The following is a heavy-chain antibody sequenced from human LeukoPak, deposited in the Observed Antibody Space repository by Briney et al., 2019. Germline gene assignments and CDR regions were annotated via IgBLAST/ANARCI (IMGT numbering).Heavy chain of an antibody. CDR3: ARARSRSSTYYLVS. V-gene: IGHV1-2*02. J-gene: IGHJ4*02. CDR2: LNPYSGAT. Sequence: ASVTVSCKASGYTFTDYFIHWVRQAPGQGLEWMGWLNPYSGATNFALSVRGRVTMTRDTSGNTAYMEVNSLTSDDTSVYYCARARSRSSTYYLVSWGQGTLV. D-gene: IGHD6-13*01. CDR1: GYTFTDYF.